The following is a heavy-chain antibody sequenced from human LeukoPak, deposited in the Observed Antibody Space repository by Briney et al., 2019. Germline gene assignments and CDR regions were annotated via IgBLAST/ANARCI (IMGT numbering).Heavy chain of an antibody. CDR1: GFTFDDYA. Sequence: GRSLRLSCAASGFTFDDYAMHWVRQAPGKGLEWVSGISWNSGSIGYADSVKGRFTISRDNAKNSLYLQMNSLRAEDTAVYYCGRENKGSSWYYYGMDVWGKGTTVTVSS. CDR3: GRENKGSSWYYYGMDV. D-gene: IGHD6-13*01. J-gene: IGHJ6*04. V-gene: IGHV3-9*01. CDR2: ISWNSGSI.